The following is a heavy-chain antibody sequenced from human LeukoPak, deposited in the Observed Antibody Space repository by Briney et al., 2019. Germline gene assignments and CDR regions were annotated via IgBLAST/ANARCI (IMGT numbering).Heavy chain of an antibody. D-gene: IGHD6-13*01. Sequence: ASVKVSCKASGYTFTSYYMHWVRQAPGQGLEWMGIINPSGGSTSYAQKFQARVTMTRDTSTSTVYMELSSLRSEDTAVYYCARERAAAANYYYYGMDVWGQGTAVTVSS. CDR1: GYTFTSYY. CDR2: INPSGGST. V-gene: IGHV1-46*01. CDR3: ARERAAAANYYYYGMDV. J-gene: IGHJ6*02.